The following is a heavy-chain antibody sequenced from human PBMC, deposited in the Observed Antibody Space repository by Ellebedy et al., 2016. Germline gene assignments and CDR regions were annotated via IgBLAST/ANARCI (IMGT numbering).Heavy chain of an antibody. CDR1: GFTFSTYW. CDR2: ISFDGSNK. CDR3: ARDIDSDWHYFDS. D-gene: IGHD3-9*01. Sequence: GESLKISXAASGFTFSTYWMTWVRQAPGKGLEWVSVISFDGSNKYYADSVKGRFTISRDNSRNTLYLQMNSLRAEDTAVYYCARDIDSDWHYFDSWGQGTLVTVSS. V-gene: IGHV3-30-3*01. J-gene: IGHJ4*02.